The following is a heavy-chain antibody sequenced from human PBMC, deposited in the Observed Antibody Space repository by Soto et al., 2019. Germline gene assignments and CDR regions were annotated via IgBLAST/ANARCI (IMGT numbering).Heavy chain of an antibody. CDR3: AKPNSITIFLPLNSPNIVDY. D-gene: IGHD3-3*01. CDR1: GDSVSSNSAA. Sequence: QSQTLSLTCAISGDSVSSNSAAWNWIRQSPSRGLEWLGRTYYRSKWYNDYAVSVKSRITINPDTSKNQFSLQLNSVTPEDTAVYYCAKPNSITIFLPLNSPNIVDYWGQGTLVTVSS. J-gene: IGHJ4*02. CDR2: TYYRSKWYN. V-gene: IGHV6-1*01.